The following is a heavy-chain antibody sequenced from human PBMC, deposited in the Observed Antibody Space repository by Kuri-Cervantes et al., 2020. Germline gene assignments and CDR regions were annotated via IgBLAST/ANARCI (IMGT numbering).Heavy chain of an antibody. CDR3: ARDLDWLDP. CDR2: IYHSGST. V-gene: IGHV4-38-2*02. J-gene: IGHJ5*02. CDR1: GYSISSGYY. Sequence: SETLSLTCAVSGYSISSGYYWGWIRQPPGKGLEWIGSIYHSGSTYYNPSLKSRVTISVDTSKNQFSLKLSSVTAADTAVYYCARDLDWLDPWGQGTLVTVSS.